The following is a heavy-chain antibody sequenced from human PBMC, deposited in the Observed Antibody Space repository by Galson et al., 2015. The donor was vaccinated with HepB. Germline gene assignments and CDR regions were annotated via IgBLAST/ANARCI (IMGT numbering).Heavy chain of an antibody. D-gene: IGHD1-26*01. CDR2: ITNDGSNK. Sequence: SLRLSCAATGFTFSSYAMHWVRQAPGKGLEWVAVITNDGSNKYYPDSVKGRFTISRDNSKNTLYLQMNSLRAEDTAAYYCAKGGGSYPNYYYGMDVWGQGTTVTVSS. V-gene: IGHV3-30*04. J-gene: IGHJ6*02. CDR1: GFTFSSYA. CDR3: AKGGGSYPNYYYGMDV.